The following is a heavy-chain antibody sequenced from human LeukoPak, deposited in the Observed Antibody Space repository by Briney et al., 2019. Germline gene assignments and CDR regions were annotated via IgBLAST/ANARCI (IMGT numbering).Heavy chain of an antibody. V-gene: IGHV3-30*02. CDR3: AKEELWFGELQRGIDY. J-gene: IGHJ4*02. D-gene: IGHD3-10*01. Sequence: GGSLRLSCAASGFTFSSYGMHWVRQAPGKGLEWVAFIRYDGSNKYYADSVKGRFTISRDNSKNTLYLQMNSLRAEDTAVYYCAKEELWFGELQRGIDYWGQGTLVTVSS. CDR2: IRYDGSNK. CDR1: GFTFSSYG.